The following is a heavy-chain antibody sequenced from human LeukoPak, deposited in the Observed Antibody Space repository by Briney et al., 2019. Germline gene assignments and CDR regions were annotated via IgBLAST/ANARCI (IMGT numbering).Heavy chain of an antibody. V-gene: IGHV3-11*01. CDR3: AREKSVVATIPYFDY. J-gene: IGHJ4*02. CDR1: GFTFSDYY. CDR2: IDSGGTTI. D-gene: IGHD5-12*01. Sequence: PGGSLRLSCGAAGFTFSDYYMSWIRQAPGKGLEWISYIDSGGTTIYYADSVKGRFTISRDNAKNSLYVEMNSLRAEDTAVYYCAREKSVVATIPYFDYWGQGTLVTVSS.